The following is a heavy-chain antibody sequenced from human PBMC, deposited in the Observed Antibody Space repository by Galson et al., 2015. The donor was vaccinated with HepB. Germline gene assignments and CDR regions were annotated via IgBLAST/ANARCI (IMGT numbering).Heavy chain of an antibody. CDR3: ARQGYYDSSFDY. V-gene: IGHV4-59*08. J-gene: IGHJ4*02. D-gene: IGHD3-22*01. CDR2: IHYSGSA. CDR1: GGSISTYY. Sequence: SETLSLTCTVSGGSISTYYWSWIRLPPGEGLEWIGYIHYSGSANYNPSLKSRVTISVDTSKNQFSLRLGSVTAADTGVYYCARQGYYDSSFDYWGQGTLVTVSS.